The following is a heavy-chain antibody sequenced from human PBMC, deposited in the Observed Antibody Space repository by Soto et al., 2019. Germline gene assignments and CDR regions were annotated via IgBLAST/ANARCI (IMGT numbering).Heavy chain of an antibody. V-gene: IGHV1-69*01. D-gene: IGHD5-18*01. CDR3: ARVPSTAMAFLYLDH. CDR1: GGTFSSSG. Sequence: QVQLVQSGAEVKKPGSSVKVSCKASGGTFSSSGISWVRQAPGQGLEWMGGIVPLFDTTKYAQNFQGRVTITADESTSTAYMELSSLRSEDTAVYYCARVPSTAMAFLYLDHWGQGTLVTVSS. J-gene: IGHJ4*02. CDR2: IVPLFDTT.